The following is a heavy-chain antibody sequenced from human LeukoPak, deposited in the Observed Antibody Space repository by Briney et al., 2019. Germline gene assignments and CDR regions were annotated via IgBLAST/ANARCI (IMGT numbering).Heavy chain of an antibody. CDR3: ATNRYYYVSGSTDY. CDR1: GFTFSSYE. J-gene: IGHJ4*02. Sequence: GGSLRLSCAASGFTFSSYEMNWVRQAPGKGLEWVSIIYSGGSTYYADSVKGRFTISRDNSKNTLYLQMNSLRAEDTAVYYCATNRYYYVSGSTDYWGQGTLVTVSS. V-gene: IGHV3-66*01. D-gene: IGHD3-10*01. CDR2: IYSGGST.